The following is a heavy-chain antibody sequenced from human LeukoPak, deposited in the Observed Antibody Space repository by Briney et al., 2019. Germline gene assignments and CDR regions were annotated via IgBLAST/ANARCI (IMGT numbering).Heavy chain of an antibody. V-gene: IGHV4-39*01. J-gene: IGHJ3*01. D-gene: IGHD6-19*01. CDR3: ARLRAMAGHHGGFDF. CDR1: GDSLSYHNYY. CDR2: VYYTGNT. Sequence: PSETLSLTCAVSGDSLSYHNYYWDWIRQPPGKGLEWIVTVYYTGNTYYNPSLKSRVAISVDTSKNQFSLQLTSMTAADTAVYYCARLRAMAGHHGGFDFWGRGTMVTVSS.